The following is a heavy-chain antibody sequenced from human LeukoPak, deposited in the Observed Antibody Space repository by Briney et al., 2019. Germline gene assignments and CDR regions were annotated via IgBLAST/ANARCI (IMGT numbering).Heavy chain of an antibody. V-gene: IGHV3-30*18. CDR3: AKATITVVTEVSFDY. Sequence: GGSLRLSCAASGFTFSSYGMHWVRQAPGKGLEWVAVISYDGSNKYYADSVKGRFTISRDNSKNTLYLQMNSLRAEDTAVYYCAKATITVVTEVSFDYWGQGTLVTVSS. J-gene: IGHJ4*02. D-gene: IGHD4-23*01. CDR2: ISYDGSNK. CDR1: GFTFSSYG.